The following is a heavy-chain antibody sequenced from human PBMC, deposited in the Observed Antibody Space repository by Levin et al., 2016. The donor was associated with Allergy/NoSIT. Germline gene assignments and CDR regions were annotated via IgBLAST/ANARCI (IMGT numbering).Heavy chain of an antibody. CDR2: IRYDGSNK. CDR3: AKVRLPSATRDYYYAMDV. CDR1: GFAFSTYS. Sequence: GGSLRLSCAASGFAFSTYSIHWVRQAPGKGLEWVAFIRYDGSNKYYADSVKGRFTISRDNSKNTLYLQMNSLRAEDTAVFYCAKVRLPSATRDYYYAMDVWGQGTTVTVSS. J-gene: IGHJ6*02. D-gene: IGHD2/OR15-2a*01. V-gene: IGHV3-30*02.